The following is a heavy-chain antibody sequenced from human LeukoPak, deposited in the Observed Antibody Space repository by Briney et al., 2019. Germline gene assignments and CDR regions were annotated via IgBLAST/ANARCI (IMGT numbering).Heavy chain of an antibody. CDR3: AREPNCSSTGCYTGGYYYYYMDV. V-gene: IGHV1-2*02. J-gene: IGHJ6*03. D-gene: IGHD2-2*02. CDR1: GYTFTGYY. Sequence: ASVKVSCKASGYTFTGYYMHWVRQAPGQGLEWMGWINPNSGGTNYAQKFQGRVTMTRATSISTAYMELSRLRSDDTAVYYCAREPNCSSTGCYTGGYYYYYMDVWGKGTTVTVSS. CDR2: INPNSGGT.